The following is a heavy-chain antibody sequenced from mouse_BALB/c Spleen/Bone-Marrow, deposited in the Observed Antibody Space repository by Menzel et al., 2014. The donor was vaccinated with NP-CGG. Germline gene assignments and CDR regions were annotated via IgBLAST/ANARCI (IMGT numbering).Heavy chain of an antibody. V-gene: IGHV1-37*01. CDR2: IHPYNGDT. Sequence: VQLQQSGPELVKPGASVKLSCRASGFSFTDYFINWVKQSHGKSLEWIGRIHPYNGDTFYNQKFKVKATLTVDKSSNTARMELLSLTSEDSAVYYCGRYGYDARDFWGQGTSVTVSS. J-gene: IGHJ4*01. CDR3: GRYGYDARDF. D-gene: IGHD1-1*02. CDR1: GFSFTDYF.